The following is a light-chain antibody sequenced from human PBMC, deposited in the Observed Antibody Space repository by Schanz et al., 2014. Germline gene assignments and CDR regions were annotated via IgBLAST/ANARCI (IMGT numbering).Light chain of an antibody. CDR3: QQYTISPST. CDR1: QSVSSSY. J-gene: IGKJ4*01. Sequence: EIVLTQSPGTLSLSPGERATLSCRASQSVSSSYLAWYQQKPGQAPRLLIYGTSIRATGIPDRFSGSGSGTDFTLTISRLEPEDFAVYYCQQYTISPSTFGGGTKVEIK. V-gene: IGKV3-20*01. CDR2: GTS.